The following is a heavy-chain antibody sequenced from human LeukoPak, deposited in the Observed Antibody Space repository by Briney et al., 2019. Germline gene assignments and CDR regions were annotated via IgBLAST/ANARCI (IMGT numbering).Heavy chain of an antibody. CDR1: GFTFSSYA. Sequence: GGSLRLSCAASGFTFSSYAMSWVRQAPGKGLEWVSAISGSGGSTYYADSVKGRFTISRDNSKNTLYLQMNSLRAEDTAVYYCAKANLHSYYYDSSGYYPFDYWGQGTLLTVSS. J-gene: IGHJ4*02. CDR3: AKANLHSYYYDSSGYYPFDY. V-gene: IGHV3-23*01. D-gene: IGHD3-22*01. CDR2: ISGSGGST.